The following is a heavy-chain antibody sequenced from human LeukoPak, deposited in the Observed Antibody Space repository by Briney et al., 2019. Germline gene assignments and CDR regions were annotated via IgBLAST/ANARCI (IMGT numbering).Heavy chain of an antibody. V-gene: IGHV3-23*01. D-gene: IGHD6-13*01. CDR3: AKESGSSWYYFDY. J-gene: IGHJ4*02. CDR1: GFTFSSYA. CDR2: IGGSGGDT. Sequence: PGGSLRLSCAASGFTFSSYAMSWVRQAPGKGLEWVSTIGGSGGDTYYADSVKGRFTISRDNSKNTLYVLMNSLRAEDTAVYYCAKESGSSWYYFDYWGQGTLVTVSS.